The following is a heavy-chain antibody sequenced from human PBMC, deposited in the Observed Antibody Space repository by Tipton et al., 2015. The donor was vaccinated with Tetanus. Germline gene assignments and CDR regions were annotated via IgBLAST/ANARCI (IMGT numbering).Heavy chain of an antibody. V-gene: IGHV5-51*01. Sequence: QSGAEVKKPGESLKISCKGSGYSFTSYWIGWVRQMPGKGLEWMGIIYPGDSDTIYSPSFQGQVTISANKSISTVYLQWSSLKASFTALYYCARHSFEPGNFDYWGQGTLVPVSS. CDR3: ARHSFEPGNFDY. J-gene: IGHJ4*02. D-gene: IGHD2/OR15-2a*01. CDR2: IYPGDSDT. CDR1: GYSFTSYW.